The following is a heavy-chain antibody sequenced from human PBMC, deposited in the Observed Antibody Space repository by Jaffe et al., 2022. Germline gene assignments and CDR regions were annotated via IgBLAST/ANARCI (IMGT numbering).Heavy chain of an antibody. CDR3: ARRSRGGFYSSGWYSGNPYYWYFDL. J-gene: IGHJ2*01. CDR2: ISSSGSTI. Sequence: QVQLVESGGGLVKPGGSLRLSCAASGFTFSDYYMSWIRQAPGKGLEWVSYISSSGSTIYYADSVKGRFTISRDNAKNSLYLQMNSLRAEDTAVYYCARRSRGGFYSSGWYSGNPYYWYFDLWGRGTLVTVSS. D-gene: IGHD6-19*01. CDR1: GFTFSDYY. V-gene: IGHV3-11*01.